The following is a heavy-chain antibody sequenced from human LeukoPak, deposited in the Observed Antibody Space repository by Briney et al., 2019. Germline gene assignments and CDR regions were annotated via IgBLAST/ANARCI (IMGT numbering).Heavy chain of an antibody. Sequence: PGRSLRLSCAASGFTFSSYAMHWVRQAPGKGLERVAVISYDGSNKYYADSVKGRFTISRDNSKNTLYLQMNSLRAEDTAVYYCARDLLDTAMAAFDYWGQGTLVTVSS. D-gene: IGHD5-18*01. V-gene: IGHV3-30*04. CDR1: GFTFSSYA. CDR3: ARDLLDTAMAAFDY. J-gene: IGHJ4*02. CDR2: ISYDGSNK.